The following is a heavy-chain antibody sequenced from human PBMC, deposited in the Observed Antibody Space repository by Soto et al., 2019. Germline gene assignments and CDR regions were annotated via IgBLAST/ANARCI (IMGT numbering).Heavy chain of an antibody. J-gene: IGHJ5*02. D-gene: IGHD2-2*02. V-gene: IGHV1-2*02. CDR2: INPNSGGT. Sequence: ASVKVSCKASGYTFTGYSMNWVRQAPGQGLEWMGWINPNSGGTNYAQKFQGRVTMIRDTSISTAYMELSRLRSDDTAVYYCARVLCSSTSCYRGPADNWFDPWGQGPRVTVSS. CDR3: ARVLCSSTSCYRGPADNWFDP. CDR1: GYTFTGYS.